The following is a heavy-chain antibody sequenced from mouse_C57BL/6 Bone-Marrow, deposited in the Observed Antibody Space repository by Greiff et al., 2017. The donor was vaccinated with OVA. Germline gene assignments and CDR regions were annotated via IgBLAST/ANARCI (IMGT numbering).Heavy chain of an antibody. Sequence: EVQRVVSGEGLVKPGGSLKLSCAASGFTFSSYAMSWVRQTPEKRLEWVAYIRSGGEYIYYADTVKGRFTISRDNARNTLYLQMSSLKSEDTAMYYCTRDGNYGSFDYWGQGTTLTVSS. V-gene: IGHV5-9-1*02. CDR2: IRSGGEYI. D-gene: IGHD2-1*01. J-gene: IGHJ2*01. CDR1: GFTFSSYA. CDR3: TRDGNYGSFDY.